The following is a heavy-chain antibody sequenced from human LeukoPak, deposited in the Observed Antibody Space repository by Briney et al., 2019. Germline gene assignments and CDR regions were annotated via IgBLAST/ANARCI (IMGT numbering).Heavy chain of an antibody. V-gene: IGHV1-2*02. J-gene: IGHJ4*02. CDR2: SDPNSGAT. D-gene: IGHD3-22*01. CDR3: AREDYYDSSGSSLFDY. CDR1: GYTFTSYY. Sequence: ASVKVSCKTSGYTFTSYYIHWLRQVPGQGFEWMGWSDPNSGATKYEHFQGRVTMTRDTSISTAYMELSRLRSDDTAVYYCAREDYYDSSGSSLFDYWGQGTLVTVSS.